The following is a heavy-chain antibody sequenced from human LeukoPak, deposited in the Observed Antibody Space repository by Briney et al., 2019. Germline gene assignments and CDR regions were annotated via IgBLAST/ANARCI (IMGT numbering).Heavy chain of an antibody. CDR1: GYTFTGYY. D-gene: IGHD1-26*01. J-gene: IGHJ5*02. Sequence: ASVKVSCKASGYTFTGYYMHWVRQAPGQGLEWMGWISPNSGGTNYAQKFQGRVTMTRDTSISTAYMELSRLRSDDTAVYYCARERDSGSYLPWFDPWGQGTLVTVSS. CDR3: ARERDSGSYLPWFDP. V-gene: IGHV1-2*02. CDR2: ISPNSGGT.